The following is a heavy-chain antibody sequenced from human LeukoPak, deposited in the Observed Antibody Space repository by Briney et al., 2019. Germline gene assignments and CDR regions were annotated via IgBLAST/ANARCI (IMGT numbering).Heavy chain of an antibody. V-gene: IGHV1-46*01. CDR2: INPSGGST. Sequence: ASVKVSCKASGYTFTSYYMHWVRQAPGQGLEWMGIINPSGGSTSYAQKFQGRVTMTRDTSTSTVYMELSSLRSEDTAVYYCARGVCSGGSCYSPKDWFDPWGQGTLVTVSS. J-gene: IGHJ5*02. CDR3: ARGVCSGGSCYSPKDWFDP. D-gene: IGHD2-15*01. CDR1: GYTFTSYY.